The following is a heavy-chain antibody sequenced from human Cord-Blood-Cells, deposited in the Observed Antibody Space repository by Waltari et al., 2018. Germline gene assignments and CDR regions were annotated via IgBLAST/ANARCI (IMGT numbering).Heavy chain of an antibody. J-gene: IGHJ4*02. CDR3: ARHPYYGSGSYYNYFDY. D-gene: IGHD3-10*01. Sequence: QVQLQQWGAGLLKPSETLSPTCAVYGGSFSGYYWSWIPQPPGKGLEWIGEINHSGSTNYNPSLKSRVTISVDTSKNQFSLKLSSVTAADTAVYYCARHPYYGSGSYYNYFDYWGQGTLVTVSS. V-gene: IGHV4-34*01. CDR2: INHSGST. CDR1: GGSFSGYY.